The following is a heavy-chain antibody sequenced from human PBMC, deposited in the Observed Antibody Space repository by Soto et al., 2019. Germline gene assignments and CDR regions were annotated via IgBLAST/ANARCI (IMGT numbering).Heavy chain of an antibody. Sequence: ASVKVSCKASGYTFTGYYMHWVRQAPGQGLEWMGWINPNSGGTNYAQKFQGRVTMTRDTSISTAYMELSRLRSDDTAVYYCAREGDCGDYNCFDTWGKGTLVTASS. J-gene: IGHJ5*02. CDR3: AREGDCGDYNCFDT. V-gene: IGHV1-2*02. D-gene: IGHD4-17*01. CDR1: GYTFTGYY. CDR2: INPNSGGT.